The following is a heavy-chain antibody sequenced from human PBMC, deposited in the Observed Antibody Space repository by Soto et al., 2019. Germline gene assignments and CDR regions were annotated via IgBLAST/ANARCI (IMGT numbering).Heavy chain of an antibody. CDR3: ARESGGATATLDYYYCYMDV. Sequence: QVQLVQSGAEVKEPGASVTVSCRASGDRFTDYYMHWVRQAAGEGREWMGWINPNSGVTKYAQKFQGWVTMTRDTSIRTVYMQLSRLGFDDTAIYYCARESGGATATLDYYYCYMDVWGTGTTVTVSS. J-gene: IGHJ6*03. V-gene: IGHV1-2*04. D-gene: IGHD5-12*01. CDR1: GDRFTDYY. CDR2: INPNSGVT.